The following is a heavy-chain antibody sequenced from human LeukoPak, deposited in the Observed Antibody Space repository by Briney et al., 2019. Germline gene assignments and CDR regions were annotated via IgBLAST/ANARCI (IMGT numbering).Heavy chain of an antibody. D-gene: IGHD1-14*01. V-gene: IGHV3-7*01. CDR2: IKPDGSEK. Sequence: GGSLRLSCAASGFTFSTYWMTWVRQAPGKGLEWIANIKPDGSEKYYVDSVKGRFTISRDNAKNSLYLQLNSLRAEDTGVYYCARSNQADDYWGQGTLVTVSS. CDR1: GFTFSTYW. J-gene: IGHJ4*02. CDR3: ARSNQADDY.